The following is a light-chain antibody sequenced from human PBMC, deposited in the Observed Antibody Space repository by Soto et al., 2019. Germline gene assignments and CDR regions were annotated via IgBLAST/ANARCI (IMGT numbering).Light chain of an antibody. CDR2: DAS. J-gene: IGKJ2*01. Sequence: EIVLTQSPATLSLSPGERATLSCRASQSVSTYLAWYQQKPGQAPRLLIYDASNRATGIPARFSGSASGTDFTLTISCLEPEDLAVYYCQQRSNWPPRTFGQGTKLEIK. CDR1: QSVSTY. CDR3: QQRSNWPPRT. V-gene: IGKV3-11*01.